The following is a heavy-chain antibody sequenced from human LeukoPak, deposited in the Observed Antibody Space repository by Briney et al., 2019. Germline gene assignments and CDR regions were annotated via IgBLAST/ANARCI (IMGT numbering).Heavy chain of an antibody. V-gene: IGHV4-59*01. D-gene: IGHD5-18*01. CDR1: GGSISSYY. Sequence: SETLSLTCTVSGGSISSYYWSWIRQPPGKGLEWIGYIYYSGTTNYNPSLKSRVTISVGTSKNQFSLKLSSVTAADTAVYYCARGGGRYSYGYDYWGQGTLVTVSS. CDR2: IYYSGTT. J-gene: IGHJ4*02. CDR3: ARGGGRYSYGYDY.